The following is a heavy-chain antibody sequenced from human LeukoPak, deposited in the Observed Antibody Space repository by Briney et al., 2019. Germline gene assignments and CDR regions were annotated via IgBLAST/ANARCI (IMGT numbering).Heavy chain of an antibody. J-gene: IGHJ6*02. CDR3: ARANTMDV. CDR2: ISSSGSTI. Sequence: GGPLRLSCVVSGXTFRRYEMNWVRQAPGKGLEWVLYISSSGSTIKYTDSVKGPFTISRDNAKNSLYLQMNSLRAEDTAVYYCARANTMDVWGQGTTVTV. V-gene: IGHV3-48*03. CDR1: GXTFRRYE.